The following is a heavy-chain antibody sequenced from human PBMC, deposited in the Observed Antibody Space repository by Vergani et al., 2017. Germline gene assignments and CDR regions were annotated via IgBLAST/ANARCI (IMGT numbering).Heavy chain of an antibody. D-gene: IGHD2-2*02. CDR2: IYTSGST. V-gene: IGHV4-61*02. CDR3: ARGYCSSTSCYRGIFGY. J-gene: IGHJ4*02. CDR1: GGSISSGSYY. Sequence: VQLQESGPGLVKPSQTLSLTCTVSGGSISSGSYYWSWIRQPAGKGLEWIGRIYTSGSTNYNPSLKSRVTISVDTSKNQFSLKLSSVTAADTAVYYCARGYCSSTSCYRGIFGYWGQGTLVTVSS.